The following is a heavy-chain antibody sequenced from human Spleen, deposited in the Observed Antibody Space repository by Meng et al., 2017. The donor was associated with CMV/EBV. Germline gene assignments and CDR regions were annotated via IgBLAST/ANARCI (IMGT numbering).Heavy chain of an antibody. Sequence: LQLRESAPRPVKTSEPLSLTCTAPGDSISSFYYWGWIRQPPGRGLEWIGSVHYTGSTYYSPSLKSRVTVSVDTSKNQFSLRLTSVTAADTAVYYCARPFPSWQSPRLDPFGAWGQGTLVTVSS. CDR1: GDSISSFYY. CDR3: ARPFPSWQSPRLDPFGA. V-gene: IGHV4-39*01. D-gene: IGHD6-19*01. J-gene: IGHJ5*02. CDR2: VHYTGST.